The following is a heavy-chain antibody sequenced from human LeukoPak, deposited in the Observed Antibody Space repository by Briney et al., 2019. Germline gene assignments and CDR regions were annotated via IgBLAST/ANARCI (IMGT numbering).Heavy chain of an antibody. J-gene: IGHJ4*02. CDR3: ARVPIAARRLYYFDY. D-gene: IGHD6-6*01. Sequence: ASVKVSCKASGYTFTGYYMHWVRQAPGQGLEWMGWINPNSGGTNYAQKFQGRVTMTRDTSISTAYMELSRLRSEDTAVYYCARVPIAARRLYYFDYWGQGTLVTVSS. CDR1: GYTFTGYY. CDR2: INPNSGGT. V-gene: IGHV1-2*02.